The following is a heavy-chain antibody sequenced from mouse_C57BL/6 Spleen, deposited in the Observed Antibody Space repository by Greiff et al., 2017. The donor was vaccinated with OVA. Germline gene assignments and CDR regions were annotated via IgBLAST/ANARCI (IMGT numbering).Heavy chain of an antibody. CDR3: ARGGDFDY. J-gene: IGHJ2*01. CDR2: ISYDGSN. CDR1: GYSITSGYY. Sequence: EVQLQESGPGLVKPSQSLSLTCSVTGYSITSGYYWNWLRQFPGNKLEWMGYISYDGSNNYNPSLKNRIAITRDTSKNQFFLKLNSGTTDDTATYYCARGGDFDYWGQGTTLTVSS. V-gene: IGHV3-6*01.